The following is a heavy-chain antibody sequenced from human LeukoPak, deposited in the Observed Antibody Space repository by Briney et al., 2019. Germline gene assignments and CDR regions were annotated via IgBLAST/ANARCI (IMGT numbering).Heavy chain of an antibody. CDR1: GYTFTGYY. V-gene: IGHV1-2*02. CDR2: INPNSGGT. Sequence: ASVKVSCKASGYTFTGYYMHWVRQAPGQGLEWMGWINPNSGGTNYAQKFQGRVTMTRDTSISTDYMELSRLRSDDTAVYYCARDHQLGYCSGGSCYSRKLTNYYFDYWGQGTLVTVSS. J-gene: IGHJ4*02. D-gene: IGHD2-15*01. CDR3: ARDHQLGYCSGGSCYSRKLTNYYFDY.